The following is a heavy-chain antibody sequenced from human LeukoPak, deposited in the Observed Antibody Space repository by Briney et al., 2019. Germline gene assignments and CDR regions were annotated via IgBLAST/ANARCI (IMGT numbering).Heavy chain of an antibody. Sequence: SETLSLTCAVYGGSFSGYYWNWIRQSPGKGLEWIGEINHSRTTNYNPSLKSRGSISVDMSKNQFSLKLSSVTAADTAVYFCARVGGNSGPWGQGTLVTVSS. J-gene: IGHJ5*02. D-gene: IGHD4-23*01. CDR3: ARVGGNSGP. CDR1: GGSFSGYY. V-gene: IGHV4-34*01. CDR2: INHSRTT.